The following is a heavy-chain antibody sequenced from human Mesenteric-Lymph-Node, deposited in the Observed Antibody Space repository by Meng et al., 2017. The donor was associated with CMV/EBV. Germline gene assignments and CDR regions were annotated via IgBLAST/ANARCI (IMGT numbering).Heavy chain of an antibody. CDR3: AKDRAVTRPYHYYYYGMDV. Sequence: GESLKISCAASGFTFDDYAMHWVRQAPGKGLEWVSLISWDGGSTYYADSVKGRFTISRDNSKNSLYLQMNSLRAEDTALYYCAKDRAVTRPYHYYYYGMDVWGQGTTVTVSS. J-gene: IGHJ6*02. D-gene: IGHD4-17*01. CDR1: GFTFDDYA. CDR2: ISWDGGST. V-gene: IGHV3-43D*03.